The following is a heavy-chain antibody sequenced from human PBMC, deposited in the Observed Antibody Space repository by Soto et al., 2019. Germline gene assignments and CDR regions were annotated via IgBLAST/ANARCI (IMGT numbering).Heavy chain of an antibody. CDR1: GGTFSSYA. V-gene: IGHV1-69*13. J-gene: IGHJ4*02. Sequence: GASVKVSCKASGGTFSSYAISWVRQAPGQGLEWMGGIIPIFGTANYAQKLQGRVTITADESTSTAYMELSSLRSEDTAVYYCAGEAAPSDDYGDYGDRGYFDYWGQGTLVTVSS. CDR3: AGEAAPSDDYGDYGDRGYFDY. D-gene: IGHD4-17*01. CDR2: IIPIFGTA.